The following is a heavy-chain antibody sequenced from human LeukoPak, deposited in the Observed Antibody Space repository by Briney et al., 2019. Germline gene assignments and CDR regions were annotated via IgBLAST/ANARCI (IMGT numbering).Heavy chain of an antibody. CDR1: GFTFSSYW. J-gene: IGHJ3*02. V-gene: IGHV3-73*01. CDR2: IRSKANSYAT. CDR3: TSSSALYCGGDCYSDDAFDI. D-gene: IGHD2-21*02. Sequence: GGSLRLSCAASGFTFSSYWMSWVRQAPGKGLEWVGRIRSKANSYATAYAASVKGRFTISRDDSKNTAYLQMNSLKTEDTAVYYCTSSSALYCGGDCYSDDAFDIWGQGTMVTVSS.